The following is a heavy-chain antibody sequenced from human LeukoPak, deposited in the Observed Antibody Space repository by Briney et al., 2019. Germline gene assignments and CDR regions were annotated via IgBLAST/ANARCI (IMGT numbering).Heavy chain of an antibody. D-gene: IGHD3-22*01. V-gene: IGHV5-51*04. CDR2: IYPGDSDT. CDR3: ALGMYSSARRFDY. J-gene: IGHJ4*02. CDR1: GYSFTRYW. Sequence: GESLKISCKGSGYSFTRYWIGWVRQMPGKGLEWMGIIYPGDSDTRYTPSLQGRVTISADKPISTAYLQWSSLKASDTAMYFCALGMYSSARRFDYWGQGTLVTVSS.